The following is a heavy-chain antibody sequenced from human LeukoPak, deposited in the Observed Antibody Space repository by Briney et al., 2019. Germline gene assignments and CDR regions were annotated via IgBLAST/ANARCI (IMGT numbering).Heavy chain of an antibody. CDR2: ISGSGSTI. D-gene: IGHD5-12*01. CDR1: GFTFSSYG. Sequence: GGSLRLSCAASGFTFSSYGMSWVRQAPGKGLEWVSAISGSGSTIYYADSVKGRFTISRDNAKNSLYLQMNSLRAEDTAVYYCVVATIGDYWGQGTLVTVSS. J-gene: IGHJ4*02. V-gene: IGHV3-48*04. CDR3: VVATIGDY.